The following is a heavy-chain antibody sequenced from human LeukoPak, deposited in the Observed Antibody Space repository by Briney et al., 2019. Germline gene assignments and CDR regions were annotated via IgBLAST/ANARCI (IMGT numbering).Heavy chain of an antibody. Sequence: ASVKVSCKASGYTFTSYAMHWVRQAPGQRLEWMGWINAGNGNTKYSQKFQGRVTITRDTSASTAYMELSSLRSEDTAVYYCARGFRTMVRGVIIDWFDPWGQGTLVTVSS. CDR2: INAGNGNT. V-gene: IGHV1-3*01. CDR1: GYTFTSYA. J-gene: IGHJ5*02. D-gene: IGHD3-10*01. CDR3: ARGFRTMVRGVIIDWFDP.